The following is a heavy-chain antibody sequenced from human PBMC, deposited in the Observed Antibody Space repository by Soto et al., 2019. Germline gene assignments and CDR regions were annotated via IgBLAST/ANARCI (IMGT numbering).Heavy chain of an antibody. CDR2: IKQDGSEK. CDR1: GFSFTIYW. J-gene: IGHJ6*02. CDR3: ARDLLGYNDFWSGYYMSDYYYGMDV. Sequence: GGSLRLSCAASGFSFTIYWMSWVRQAPGKGLEWVANIKQDGSEKYYVDSVKGRFTISRDNAKNSLYLQMNSLRAEDTAVYYCARDLLGYNDFWSGYYMSDYYYGMDVWGQGTTVTVSS. V-gene: IGHV3-7*01. D-gene: IGHD3-3*01.